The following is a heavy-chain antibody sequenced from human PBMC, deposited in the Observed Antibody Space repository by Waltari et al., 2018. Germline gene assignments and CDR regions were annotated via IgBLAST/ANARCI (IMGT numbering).Heavy chain of an antibody. Sequence: QVQLVQSGAEVRKPGASVKISCKVSGYSLPDLSIHWVRQTPGKGLEWMGGFDPEVGETFYGREFQVRVTVSEDTSADTAYMILSNLRSEDTALYYCATPLAAASPSDHYYYYGLDVWGQGTTVTVSS. CDR2: FDPEVGET. CDR1: GYSLPDLS. D-gene: IGHD2-15*01. V-gene: IGHV1-24*01. CDR3: ATPLAAASPSDHYYYYGLDV. J-gene: IGHJ6*02.